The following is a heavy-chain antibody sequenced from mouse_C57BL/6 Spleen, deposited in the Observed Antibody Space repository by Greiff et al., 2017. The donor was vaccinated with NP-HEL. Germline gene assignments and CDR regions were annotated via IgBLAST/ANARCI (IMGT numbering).Heavy chain of an antibody. CDR2: IYPGDGDT. CDR1: GYTFTSYD. J-gene: IGHJ1*03. CDR3: ARSGTTVVANWYFDV. V-gene: IGHV1S56*01. D-gene: IGHD1-1*01. Sequence: QVQLQQSGPELVKPGASVKLSCKASGYTFTSYDINWVKQRPGQGLEWIGWIYPGDGDTNYNGKFKGKATLTADKSSSTAYMQLSSLTSEDSAVYFCARSGTTVVANWYFDVWGTGTTVTVSS.